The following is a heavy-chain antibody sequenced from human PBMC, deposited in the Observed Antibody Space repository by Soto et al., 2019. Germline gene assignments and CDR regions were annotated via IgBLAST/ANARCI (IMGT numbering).Heavy chain of an antibody. V-gene: IGHV3-49*03. CDR2: IRSKAYGGTV. Sequence: GGSLRLSCTGSGFTFDDYIMTWFRQAPGKGLEWVGFIRSKAYGGTVEYAAAVRGRFTISRDDSTSIAYMQLNSLKTEDTAVYYCTRDPSGGAAAGNFDYWGQGTLVTVAS. CDR1: GFTFDDYI. CDR3: TRDPSGGAAAGNFDY. J-gene: IGHJ4*02. D-gene: IGHD6-13*01.